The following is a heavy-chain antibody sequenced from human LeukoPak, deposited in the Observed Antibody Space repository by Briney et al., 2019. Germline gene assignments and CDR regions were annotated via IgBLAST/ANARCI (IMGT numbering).Heavy chain of an antibody. D-gene: IGHD3-22*01. CDR3: ARDLGQYYDTSDNWFDP. CDR2: INSDGINT. J-gene: IGHJ5*02. CDR1: TFTFSSYG. V-gene: IGHV3-74*01. Sequence: PGGSLRLSCAASTFTFSSYGMHWVHQAPGKGLVWVSRINSDGINTSYADSVKGRFTISRDNAKNTLNLQMNSLRAEDTAVYYCARDLGQYYDTSDNWFDPWGQGTLVTVSS.